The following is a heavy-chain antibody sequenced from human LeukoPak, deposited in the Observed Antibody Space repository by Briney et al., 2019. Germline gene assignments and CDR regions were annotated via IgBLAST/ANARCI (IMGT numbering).Heavy chain of an antibody. V-gene: IGHV1-69*13. J-gene: IGHJ5*02. Sequence: ASVKVSCKASGGTFSSYAISWVRQPPGQGLELMGGIIPIFCTTNYAQKFQGRLTITADESTSTAYMGLSSLRSEDTAVYYCARDNSIHERGWWFDPWGQGTLVTVSS. CDR2: IIPIFCTT. CDR1: GGTFSSYA. D-gene: IGHD4-23*01. CDR3: ARDNSIHERGWWFDP.